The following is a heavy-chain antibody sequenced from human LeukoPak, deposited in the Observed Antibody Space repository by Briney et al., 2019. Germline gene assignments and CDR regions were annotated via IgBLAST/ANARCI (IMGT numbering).Heavy chain of an antibody. V-gene: IGHV1-69*05. J-gene: IGHJ3*02. CDR2: IIPIFGSA. D-gene: IGHD2-21*02. CDR1: GGTFSSYA. Sequence: GASVKVSCKASGGTFSSYAISWVRQAPGQGLEWMGGIIPIFGSANYAQKFQGRVTMTTDESTSTAYMELSRLRSDDTAVYYCARPLTGVYCGGDCYSGAFDIWGQGTMVTVSS. CDR3: ARPLTGVYCGGDCYSGAFDI.